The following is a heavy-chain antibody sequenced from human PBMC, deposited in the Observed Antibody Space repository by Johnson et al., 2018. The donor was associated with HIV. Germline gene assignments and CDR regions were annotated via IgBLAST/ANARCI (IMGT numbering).Heavy chain of an antibody. J-gene: IGHJ3*02. Sequence: QMLLVESGGGVVQPGGSLRLSCAASGFNFNTYSMHWVRQAPGNGLEWLAFVSYNGIHVYYSDSVRGRFTISGDTSKNTLHLEMNSLRAEDTAMYYCARGTIIMFRGVIGFDIWGQGTMVTVSS. D-gene: IGHD3-10*01. V-gene: IGHV3-30*14. CDR3: ARGTIIMFRGVIGFDI. CDR2: VSYNGIHV. CDR1: GFNFNTYS.